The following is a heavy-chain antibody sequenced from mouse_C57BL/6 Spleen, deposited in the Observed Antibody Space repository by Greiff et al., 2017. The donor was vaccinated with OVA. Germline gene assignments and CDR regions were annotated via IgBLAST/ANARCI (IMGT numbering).Heavy chain of an antibody. D-gene: IGHD2-4*01. CDR3: ARSERYDYDGHYFDY. V-gene: IGHV1-69*01. Sequence: QVHVKQPGAELVMPGASVKLSCKASGYTFTSYWMHWVKQRPGQGLEWIGEIDPSDSYTNYNQKFKGKSTLTVDKSSSTAYMQLSSLTSEDSAVYYCARSERYDYDGHYFDYWGQGTTLTVSS. J-gene: IGHJ2*01. CDR2: IDPSDSYT. CDR1: GYTFTSYW.